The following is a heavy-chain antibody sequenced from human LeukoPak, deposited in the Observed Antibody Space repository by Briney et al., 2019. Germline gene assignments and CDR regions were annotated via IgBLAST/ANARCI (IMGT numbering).Heavy chain of an antibody. Sequence: GGSLRLSCAASGFTFSSYAMHWVRQAPDKGLEWVAFISYDGGNKEYSESVKGRFTISRDNSNNALYLQMNSLRAEDTAVYYCVRETWGRDYWGQGTLVTVSS. CDR2: ISYDGGNK. D-gene: IGHD3-16*01. CDR3: VRETWGRDY. CDR1: GFTFSSYA. V-gene: IGHV3-30-3*01. J-gene: IGHJ4*02.